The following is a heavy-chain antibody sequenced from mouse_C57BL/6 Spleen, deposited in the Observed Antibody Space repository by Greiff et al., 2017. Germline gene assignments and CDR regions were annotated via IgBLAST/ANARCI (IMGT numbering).Heavy chain of an antibody. V-gene: IGHV2-6-1*01. J-gene: IGHJ4*01. Sequence: QVQLQQSGPGLVAPSQSLSITCTVSGFSLTSYGVHWVRQPPGKGLEWLVGIWSDGSTHYNSAPKSRLSISKDNSKSQVFLKMNSLQTADTAMYYCDRHEPGGLMDYWGQGTSVTVSS. CDR1: GFSLTSYG. CDR3: DRHEPGGLMDY. CDR2: IWSDGST.